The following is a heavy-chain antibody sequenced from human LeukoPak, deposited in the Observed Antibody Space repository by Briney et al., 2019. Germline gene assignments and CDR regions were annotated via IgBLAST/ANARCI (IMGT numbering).Heavy chain of an antibody. J-gene: IGHJ4*02. CDR2: IRYDGSNK. V-gene: IGHV3-30*02. D-gene: IGHD6-13*01. CDR3: AKGYSSSWYEIDY. Sequence: PGGSLRLSCAASGFTFSSYGMHWVRQAPGKGLEWVAFIRYDGSNKYYADSVKGRFTISRDNSKNTLYLQMNSLRAEDTAVYCCAKGYSSSWYEIDYWGQGTLVTVSS. CDR1: GFTFSSYG.